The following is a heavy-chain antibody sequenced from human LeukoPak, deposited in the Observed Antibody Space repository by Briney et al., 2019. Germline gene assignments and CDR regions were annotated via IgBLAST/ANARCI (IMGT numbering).Heavy chain of an antibody. CDR1: GFTFSSYS. CDR2: ISSSSSTI. CDR3: ARWNYWYFDL. V-gene: IGHV3-48*01. J-gene: IGHJ2*01. D-gene: IGHD1-1*01. Sequence: GGSLRLSCAASGFTFSSYSMNWVRQAPGKGLEWVSYISSSSSTIYCADSVKGRFTISRDNAKNSLYLQMNSLRAEDTAVYYCARWNYWYFDLWGRGTLVTVSS.